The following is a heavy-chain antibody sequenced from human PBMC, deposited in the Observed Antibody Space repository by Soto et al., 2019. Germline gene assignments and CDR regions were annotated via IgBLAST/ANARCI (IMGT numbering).Heavy chain of an antibody. CDR2: IKSKTDGGTT. V-gene: IGHV3-15*01. D-gene: IGHD2-15*01. Sequence: EVQLVESGGGLVKPGGFLRLSCAASGFTFSNAWMSWVRQAPGKGLEWVGRIKSKTDGGTTDYAAPVKGRFTISRDDSKNTLYLQMNSLKTEDTAVYYCAGGAYGLLFGYWGQGTLVTVSS. CDR3: AGGAYGLLFGY. CDR1: GFTFSNAW. J-gene: IGHJ4*02.